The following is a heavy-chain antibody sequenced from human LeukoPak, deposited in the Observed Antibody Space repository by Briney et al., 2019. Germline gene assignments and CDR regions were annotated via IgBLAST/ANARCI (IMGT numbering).Heavy chain of an antibody. D-gene: IGHD3-9*01. CDR3: ARGRTLDDILTGYYYYYGMDV. J-gene: IGHJ6*02. V-gene: IGHV4-59*01. Sequence: SEILSLTCTVSGGSISSYYWSWIRQPPGKGLEWIGYIYYSGSTNYNPSLKSRVTISVDTSKNQFSLKLSSVTAADTAVYYCARGRTLDDILTGYYYYYGMDVWGQGTTVTVSS. CDR1: GGSISSYY. CDR2: IYYSGST.